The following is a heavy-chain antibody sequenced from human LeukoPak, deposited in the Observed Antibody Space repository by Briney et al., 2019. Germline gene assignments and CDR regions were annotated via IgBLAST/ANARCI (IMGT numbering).Heavy chain of an antibody. CDR1: GYSFTSYW. Sequence: GESLKISCKGSGYSFTSYWIGWVRQMPGKGLEWMGIIYPGDSDTRYSPSFQGRVTISADKSISTVYLQWSSLKASDTGMYYCARFVVLSDILAGYFPYYFDHWGQGTLVTVSS. J-gene: IGHJ4*02. CDR2: IYPGDSDT. D-gene: IGHD3-9*01. V-gene: IGHV5-51*01. CDR3: ARFVVLSDILAGYFPYYFDH.